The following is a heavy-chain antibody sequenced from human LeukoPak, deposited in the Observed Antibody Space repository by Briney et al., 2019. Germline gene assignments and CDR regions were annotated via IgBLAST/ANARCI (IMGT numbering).Heavy chain of an antibody. V-gene: IGHV3-23*01. CDR3: ATVGVMFRNRIRYYYGLDV. CDR2: IVDTDGKT. Sequence: GGSLRLSCAASGFTLNSLGMNGVRQAPGKGPEGVSIIVDTDGKTYYADSVKGRFTISRDISKNTLYLQMNSLRAEDSAVYYCATVGVMFRNRIRYYYGLDVWGQGTPVSASS. CDR1: GFTLNSLG. J-gene: IGHJ6*02. D-gene: IGHD2-15*01.